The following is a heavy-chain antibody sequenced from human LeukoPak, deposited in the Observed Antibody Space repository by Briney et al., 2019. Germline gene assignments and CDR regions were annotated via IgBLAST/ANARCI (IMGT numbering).Heavy chain of an antibody. J-gene: IGHJ6*02. D-gene: IGHD6-19*01. V-gene: IGHV4-59*12. CDR3: AGEAVAGSYYYYYGMDV. Sequence: PSETLSLTCTVSGGSISSYYWSWIWQPPGKGLEWIGYIYYSGSTNYNPSLKSRVTISVDTSKNQFSLKLSSVTAADTAVYYCAGEAVAGSYYYYYGMDVWGQGTTVTVSS. CDR1: GGSISSYY. CDR2: IYYSGST.